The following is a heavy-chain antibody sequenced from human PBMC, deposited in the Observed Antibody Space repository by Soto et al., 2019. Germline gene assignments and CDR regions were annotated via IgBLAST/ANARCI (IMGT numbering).Heavy chain of an antibody. D-gene: IGHD4-17*01. J-gene: IGHJ5*02. V-gene: IGHV3-74*03. CDR2: INGDGSDT. CDR1: GFDFNNYW. CDR3: ARDQTTGDWFDA. Sequence: GGSLRLSCGASGFDFNNYWMHWVRQDPGKGLVWVSRINGDGSDTKYADSVKGRFTISRDNAKNTVYLQMNSLRAEDTAVYYCARDQTTGDWFDAWGQGTLVTVSS.